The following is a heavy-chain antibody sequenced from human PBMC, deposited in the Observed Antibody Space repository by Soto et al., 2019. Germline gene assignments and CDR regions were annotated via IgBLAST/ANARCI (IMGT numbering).Heavy chain of an antibody. V-gene: IGHV1-8*01. CDR3: PRCLKGMDV. Sequence: QVQLVQSGAEVKKPGASVKVSCKASGDPFSNYDIKWVRQATGQGLKWMEWMNPNSGNTGSARKFQGRVTMTRNTSIGTAYMELSSLISEDTVVYYCPRCLKGMDVWGQGTTVSVSS. CDR2: MNPNSGNT. CDR1: GDPFSNYD. J-gene: IGHJ6*02.